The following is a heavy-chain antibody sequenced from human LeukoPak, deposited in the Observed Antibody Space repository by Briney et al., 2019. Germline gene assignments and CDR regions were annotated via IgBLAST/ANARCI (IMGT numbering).Heavy chain of an antibody. CDR2: ISSSSSSI. V-gene: IGHV3-21*01. Sequence: GGSLRLSCAASGFTLSSYTMNWVRQAPGKGLEWVSSISSSSSSIYYADSVKGRFTISRDNAKNSLYLQMNSLRAEDTAVYYCARQKAVAGTGFDYWGQGTLVTVSS. D-gene: IGHD6-13*01. CDR3: ARQKAVAGTGFDY. CDR1: GFTLSSYT. J-gene: IGHJ4*02.